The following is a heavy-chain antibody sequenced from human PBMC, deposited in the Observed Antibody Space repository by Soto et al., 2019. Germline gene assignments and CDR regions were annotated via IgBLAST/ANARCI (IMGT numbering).Heavy chain of an antibody. V-gene: IGHV3-30*18. J-gene: IGHJ6*02. CDR1: GFTFSSYG. D-gene: IGHD6-19*01. Sequence: GGSLRLSCAASGFTFSSYGMHWVRQAPGKGLEWVAVISYDGSNKYYADSVKGRFTISRDNSKNTLYLQMNSLRAEDTAVYYCAKDLGQWLDLYYYYGMDVWGQGTTVTVSS. CDR3: AKDLGQWLDLYYYYGMDV. CDR2: ISYDGSNK.